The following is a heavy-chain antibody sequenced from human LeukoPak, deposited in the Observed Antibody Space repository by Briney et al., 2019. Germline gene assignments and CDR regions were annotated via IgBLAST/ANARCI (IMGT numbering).Heavy chain of an antibody. V-gene: IGHV3-9*01. CDR1: GFTFDDYA. CDR3: AKDTDSSGWYSDY. CDR2: ISWNSGSI. J-gene: IGHJ4*02. Sequence: PGGSLRLSCAASGFTFDDYAMHWVRHAPGKGLEWVSGISWNSGSIGYADSVKGRFTISGDNAKNSLYLQMNSLRAEDTALYYCAKDTDSSGWYSDYWGQGTLVTVSS. D-gene: IGHD6-19*01.